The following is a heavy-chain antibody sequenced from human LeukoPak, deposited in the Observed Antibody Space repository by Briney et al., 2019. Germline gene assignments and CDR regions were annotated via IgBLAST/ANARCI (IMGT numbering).Heavy chain of an antibody. D-gene: IGHD3-22*01. J-gene: IGHJ4*02. CDR2: INSDGSST. CDR3: ARRAGDYSHPYDY. CDR1: GFTFSSYS. Sequence: GGSLRLSCAASGFTFSSYSMNWVRQAPGKGLVWVSRINSDGSSTSYADSVKGRFTISRDNSKNTLYLQMNSLRAEDTAVYYCARRAGDYSHPYDYWGQGTLVTVSS. V-gene: IGHV3-74*01.